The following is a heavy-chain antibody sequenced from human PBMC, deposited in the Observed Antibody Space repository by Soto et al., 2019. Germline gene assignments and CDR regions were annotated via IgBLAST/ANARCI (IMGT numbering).Heavy chain of an antibody. V-gene: IGHV3-23*01. CDR2: ISGSGGST. CDR1: GFTFSTYA. J-gene: IGHJ4*02. Sequence: GGSLRLSCAASGFTFSTYAMRWVRQAPGKGLEWVSSISGSGGSTHYADSVKGRFTISRDNSKNTLYLQMNSLRAEDAAVYYCAKDRLCSGGSCSGSLDYWGQGTLVTVSS. D-gene: IGHD2-15*01. CDR3: AKDRLCSGGSCSGSLDY.